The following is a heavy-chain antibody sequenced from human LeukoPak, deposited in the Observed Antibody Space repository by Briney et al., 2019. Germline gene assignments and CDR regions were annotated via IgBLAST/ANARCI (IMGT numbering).Heavy chain of an antibody. CDR2: ISGSGGST. Sequence: QSGGSLRLSCAASGFTFSSYATSWVSQAPGEGLEWVSAISGSGGSTYYADSVKGRFTISRDNSKHTLYLQMNSLRAEDTAVYYCAKDLKSGTYGDFHRWGQGSLVTVSS. V-gene: IGHV3-23*01. J-gene: IGHJ4*02. CDR3: AKDLKSGTYGDFHR. D-gene: IGHD4-17*01. CDR1: GFTFSSYA.